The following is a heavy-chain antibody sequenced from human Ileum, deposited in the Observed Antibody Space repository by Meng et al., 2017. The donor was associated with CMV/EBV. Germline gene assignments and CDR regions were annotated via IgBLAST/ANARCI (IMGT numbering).Heavy chain of an antibody. CDR2: IYYTGAT. CDR1: GACISSGEYY. V-gene: IGHV4-30-4*08. Sequence: GQGLVKLSTTWPLDCTDAGACISSGEYYWTSNHQPPGKGLEWIGYIYYTGATYYTPSLESRIVISSDTSKNHFSLTLTSVTAADTAVYFCARAKQAAENFDSWGQGALVTVSS. D-gene: IGHD6-13*01. J-gene: IGHJ4*02. CDR3: ARAKQAAENFDS.